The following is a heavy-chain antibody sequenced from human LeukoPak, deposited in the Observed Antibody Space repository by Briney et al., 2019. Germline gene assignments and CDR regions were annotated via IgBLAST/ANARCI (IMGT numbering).Heavy chain of an antibody. V-gene: IGHV1-24*01. J-gene: IGHJ4*02. CDR1: GYTLTELP. CDR3: ATGTSGSYYVGIVRPIDY. D-gene: IGHD1-26*01. CDR2: FDPDDGET. Sequence: ASVKVSCKVSGYTLTELPIHWVRQAPGKGLEWMGGFDPDDGETVYAQMFQGRVTMTVDTSSDTASMELSSLRSEDTAVYYCATGTSGSYYVGIVRPIDYWGQGTLVTVSS.